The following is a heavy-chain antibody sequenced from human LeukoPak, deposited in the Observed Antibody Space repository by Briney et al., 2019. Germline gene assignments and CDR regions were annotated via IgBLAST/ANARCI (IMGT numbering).Heavy chain of an antibody. CDR2: IYYSGST. V-gene: IGHV4-39*07. J-gene: IGHJ4*02. CDR1: GGSISSSSYY. CDR3: AVAWGQQLVPGY. Sequence: SETLSLTCIVSGGSISSSSYYWGWIRQPPGKGLEWIGSIYYSGSTYYNPSLKSRVTISVDTSKNQFSLKLSSVTAADTAVYYCAVAWGQQLVPGYWGQGTLVTVSS. D-gene: IGHD6-13*01.